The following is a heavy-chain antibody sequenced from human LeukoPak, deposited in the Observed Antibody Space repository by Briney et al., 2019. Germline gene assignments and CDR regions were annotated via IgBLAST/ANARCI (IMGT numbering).Heavy chain of an antibody. D-gene: IGHD4-17*01. CDR2: IIPIFGTA. J-gene: IGHJ6*02. V-gene: IGHV1-69*13. CDR3: ARLGPVTTKDYGMDV. CDR1: GYTFTSYG. Sequence: ASVKVSCKASGYTFTSYGISWVRQAPGQGLEWMGGIIPIFGTANYAQKFQGRVTITADESTSTAYMELSSLRSEDTAVYYCARLGPVTTKDYGMDVWGQGTTVTVSS.